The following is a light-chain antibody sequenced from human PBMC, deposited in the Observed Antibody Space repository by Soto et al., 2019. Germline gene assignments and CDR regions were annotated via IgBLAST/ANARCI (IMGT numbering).Light chain of an antibody. CDR2: GAS. V-gene: IGKV3-20*01. CDR1: QSVSSSY. Sequence: EIVLTQSPGTISFSPGDIATLSCRASQSVSSSYLAWYQQKPGQAPRLLIYGASSRATGIPDRFSGSGSGTDFTLTISRLEPEDFAVYYCQQYGSSFLFGQGTKVDIK. J-gene: IGKJ1*01. CDR3: QQYGSSFL.